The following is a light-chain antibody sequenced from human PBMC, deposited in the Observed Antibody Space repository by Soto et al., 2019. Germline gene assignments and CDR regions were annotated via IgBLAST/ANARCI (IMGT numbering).Light chain of an antibody. V-gene: IGLV7-46*01. J-gene: IGLJ3*02. CDR1: IGAVTNSHY. CDR2: DTY. CDR3: LVVYSDAWV. Sequence: QTVVTQEPSLTVSPGGTVTLTCGSSIGAVTNSHYPYWFQQKAGQAPRTLIFDTYNKQSWTPARFSGSLLGGKAALTLSGAQPEDEADYYCLVVYSDAWVFGGGTKVTVL.